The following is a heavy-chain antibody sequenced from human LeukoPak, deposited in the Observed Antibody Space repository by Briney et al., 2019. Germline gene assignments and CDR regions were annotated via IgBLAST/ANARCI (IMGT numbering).Heavy chain of an antibody. D-gene: IGHD3-10*01. Sequence: GGSLRLSCAASGFTFGSYSMTWVRQAPGKGLEWVSSISGSGGSTYYADSVKGRFTISRDNSKKTLYLQMNSLRPEDTAVYYCAKDSKRWKTYYYEAGSYYFDYWGQGTRVTVSS. CDR2: ISGSGGST. CDR1: GFTFGSYS. J-gene: IGHJ4*02. CDR3: AKDSKRWKTYYYEAGSYYFDY. V-gene: IGHV3-23*01.